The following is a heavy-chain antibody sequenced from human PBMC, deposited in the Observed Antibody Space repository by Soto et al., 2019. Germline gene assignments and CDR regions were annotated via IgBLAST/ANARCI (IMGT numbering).Heavy chain of an antibody. CDR3: ATPQHYYYYYCGMDI. V-gene: IGHV1-69*13. CDR1: RGTFSCYA. CDR2: IIPIFGTA. Sequence: SVEVCCKASRGTFSCYALSWVRQAPAQGLEWMGGIIPIFGTANYAQKFQGRVTITADESTSTAYMELSSLRSEDTAVYYFATPQHYYYYYCGMDIWGHGTTVTVTS. J-gene: IGHJ6*02.